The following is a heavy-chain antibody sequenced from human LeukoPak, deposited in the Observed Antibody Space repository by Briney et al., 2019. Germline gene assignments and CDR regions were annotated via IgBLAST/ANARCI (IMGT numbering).Heavy chain of an antibody. J-gene: IGHJ4*02. CDR1: GFTFSSYA. CDR2: ISYDGSNK. Sequence: PGGSLRLSCAASGFTFSSYAMHWVRQAPGKGLEWVAVISYDGSNKYYADSVKGRFTISRDNSKNTLYLQMNSLRAEDTAVYYCARERITMIVVVITPGGYFDYWGQGTLVTVSS. V-gene: IGHV3-30-3*01. D-gene: IGHD3-22*01. CDR3: ARERITMIVVVITPGGYFDY.